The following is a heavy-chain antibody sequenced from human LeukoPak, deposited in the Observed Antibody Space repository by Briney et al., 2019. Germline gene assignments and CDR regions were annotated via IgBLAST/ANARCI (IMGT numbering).Heavy chain of an antibody. CDR1: GFPFSSYW. V-gene: IGHV3-7*01. CDR2: IKQDGSEK. Sequence: GGSLSLSCAASGFPFSSYWMSWVRQAPGKGLEWVANIKQDGSEKYYVDSVKGRFTISRDNAKNSLYPQMNSLGAEDTAVYYCARDAFTIFGVVTPRGAWFDPWGQGTLVTVSS. D-gene: IGHD3-3*01. J-gene: IGHJ5*02. CDR3: ARDAFTIFGVVTPRGAWFDP.